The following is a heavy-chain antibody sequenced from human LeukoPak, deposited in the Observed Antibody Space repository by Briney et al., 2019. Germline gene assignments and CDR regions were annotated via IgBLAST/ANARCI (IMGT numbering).Heavy chain of an antibody. CDR2: IYLRGNT. D-gene: IGHD3-3*01. CDR3: ARIQAASAFDY. Sequence: SETLSLTCAISGGSITSSNWWTWVRQPPGKGLEWVGEIYLRGNTNYNPSLESRVSISVDESKTQLSLRLESVTAADTAVCYCARIQAASAFDYWGQGTLVTVSS. J-gene: IGHJ4*02. V-gene: IGHV4-4*02. CDR1: GGSITSSNW.